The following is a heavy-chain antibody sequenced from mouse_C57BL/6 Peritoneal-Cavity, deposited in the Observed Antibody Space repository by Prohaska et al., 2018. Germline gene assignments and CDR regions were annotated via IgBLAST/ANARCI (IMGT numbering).Heavy chain of an antibody. V-gene: IGHV11-2*01. D-gene: IGHD1-1*01. Sequence: EVQLLETGGDLVQPGGSRGLSCEGSGFTFSGFWMSWVRQTPGKTLEWIGDINSDGSEINYAPSIKDRFTIFRDNDKSTLYLQMSNVRSEDTATYFCMRYGSSYWYFDVWGTGTTVTVSS. CDR3: MRYGSSYWYFDV. CDR1: GFTFSGFW. J-gene: IGHJ1*03. CDR2: INSDGSEI.